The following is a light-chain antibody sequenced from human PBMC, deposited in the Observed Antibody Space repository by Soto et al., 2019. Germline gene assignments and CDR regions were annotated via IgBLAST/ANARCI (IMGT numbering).Light chain of an antibody. CDR2: DVT. V-gene: IGLV2-23*02. J-gene: IGLJ1*01. Sequence: QSALTQPASVSESPGQSVTISCTGTTNDVGNYNYVSWYQQHPSKAPKLMIYDVTKRPSGVSDRFSGSKSDNTASLTISGLQAEDEGDYYCCSYAGDYMFVFGTGTKVTVL. CDR1: TNDVGNYNY. CDR3: CSYAGDYMFV.